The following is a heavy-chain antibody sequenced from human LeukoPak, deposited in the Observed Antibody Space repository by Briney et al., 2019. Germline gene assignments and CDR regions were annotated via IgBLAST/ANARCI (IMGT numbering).Heavy chain of an antibody. J-gene: IGHJ4*02. CDR2: IRYDGSNK. V-gene: IGHV3-30*02. CDR3: AKVPNYDILTGYTDY. D-gene: IGHD3-9*01. Sequence: GGSLRLSCAASGFTFSSYGMHWVRQAPGKGLEWVAFIRYDGSNKYYADSVKGRFTISRDNSKNTLYLQMNSLRAEDTAVYYCAKVPNYDILTGYTDYWGQGTLVTVSS. CDR1: GFTFSSYG.